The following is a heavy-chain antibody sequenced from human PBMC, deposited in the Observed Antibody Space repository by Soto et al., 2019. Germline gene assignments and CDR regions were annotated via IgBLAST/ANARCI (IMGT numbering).Heavy chain of an antibody. V-gene: IGHV1-18*01. Sequence: QVQLVQSGAEVKKPGASVKVSCKASGYTFTSYGISWVRQAPGQGPEWMGRISTYNGTTNYVQKFQGRVTMTTATSTNTAYMELRSLRYDDTAVYYCARDPGYSTTWHGAFDIWGQGTMVTVSS. CDR1: GYTFTSYG. CDR2: ISTYNGTT. CDR3: ARDPGYSTTWHGAFDI. D-gene: IGHD6-13*01. J-gene: IGHJ3*02.